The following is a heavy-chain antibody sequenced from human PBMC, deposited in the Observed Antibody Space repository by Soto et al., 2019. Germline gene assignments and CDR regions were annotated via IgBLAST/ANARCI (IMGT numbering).Heavy chain of an antibody. CDR2: ISYDASNK. CDR3: AKDLTYNYGTLGY. V-gene: IGHV3-30*18. Sequence: QVQLVESGGGVVQPGRSLRLSCAASGFTFSNYGMHWVRQAPGKGLEWVTVISYDASNKYYADSVRGRFTISRDDSKNTLYLQMNSLRAEDTAVYYCAKDLTYNYGTLGYWGQGTLVAVSS. D-gene: IGHD5-18*01. J-gene: IGHJ4*02. CDR1: GFTFSNYG.